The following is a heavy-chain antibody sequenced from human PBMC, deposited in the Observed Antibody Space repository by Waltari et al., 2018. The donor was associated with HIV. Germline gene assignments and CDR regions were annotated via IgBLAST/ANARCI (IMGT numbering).Heavy chain of an antibody. D-gene: IGHD3-10*01. J-gene: IGHJ4*02. Sequence: QVQLQESGQGRVKPSQALSPTCTVSGASVSSGNSYWSWPRQHPGKGLEWIGYIYYTGSTDYNPSLKSRVIMSLDTSKNQFSLKVNSMTAADTAVYYCVRVRRPPYGSGSYIDSWGQGTLVTVSS. CDR3: VRVRRPPYGSGSYIDS. CDR1: GASVSSGNSY. V-gene: IGHV4-31*03. CDR2: IYYTGST.